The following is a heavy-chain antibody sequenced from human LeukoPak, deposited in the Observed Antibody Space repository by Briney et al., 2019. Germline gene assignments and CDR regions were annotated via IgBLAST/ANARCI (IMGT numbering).Heavy chain of an antibody. Sequence: PGGSLRLSCAASGFTFRNQGMHWVRQTPWKGQGWVSRIRSEGRSATYADSVKGWFTIATYHAKNTLYLQMNNLRADDPAMYYCARDQSVTGRPAIDYWGQGTLVIVSS. CDR3: ARDQSVTGRPAIDY. CDR1: GFTFRNQG. J-gene: IGHJ4*02. V-gene: IGHV3-74*03. D-gene: IGHD6-6*01. CDR2: IRSEGRSA.